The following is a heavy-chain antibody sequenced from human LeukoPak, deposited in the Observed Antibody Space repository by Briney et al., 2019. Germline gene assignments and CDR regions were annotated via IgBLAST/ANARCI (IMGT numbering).Heavy chain of an antibody. CDR1: GVSISSSNSY. J-gene: IGHJ4*02. V-gene: IGHV4-39*07. D-gene: IGHD5-18*01. CDR3: ASHTYGYDLYYFDY. Sequence: SETLSLTCTVSGVSISSSNSYWGWIRQPPGKGLEWIGSIYYSGNTYYNASLKSQVSISIDTSKNQMSLRVNSVTAADTAVYYCASHTYGYDLYYFDYWGQGTLVTVSS. CDR2: IYYSGNT.